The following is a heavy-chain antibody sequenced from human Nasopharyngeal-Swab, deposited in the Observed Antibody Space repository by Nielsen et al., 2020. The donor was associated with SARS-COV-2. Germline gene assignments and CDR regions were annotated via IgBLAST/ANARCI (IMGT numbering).Heavy chain of an antibody. V-gene: IGHV3-30-3*01. J-gene: IGHJ6*03. D-gene: IGHD3-10*01. Sequence: GESLKISCAASGFTFSSYAMHWVRQAPGKGLEWVAVISYDGSNKYYADSVKGRFTISRDYSKNTLYLQMNSLRAEDTAVYYCARALPGQYYMDVWGKGTTVTVSS. CDR1: GFTFSSYA. CDR3: ARALPGQYYMDV. CDR2: ISYDGSNK.